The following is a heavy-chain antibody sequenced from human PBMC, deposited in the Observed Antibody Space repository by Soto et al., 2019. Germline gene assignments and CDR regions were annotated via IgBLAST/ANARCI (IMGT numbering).Heavy chain of an antibody. CDR2: IYHSGRT. CDR3: ARAAAYCRDS. J-gene: IGHJ4*02. V-gene: IGHV4-4*02. D-gene: IGHD6-25*01. Sequence: QVQLQESGPGLVKPSETLPLTCAVSGGSISNGNWWSWVRQPPGKGLEWIGEIYHSGRTNYNPSLKSRVSISVDTSKNQFSLKLTSVTAADTAIYYCARAAAYCRDSWGQGTLVTVAS. CDR1: GGSISNGNW.